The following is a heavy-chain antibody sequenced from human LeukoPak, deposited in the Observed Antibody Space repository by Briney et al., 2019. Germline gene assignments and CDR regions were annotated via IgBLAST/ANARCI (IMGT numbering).Heavy chain of an antibody. CDR1: GGTFSSYA. CDR3: ARYTVGGTYFDY. J-gene: IGHJ4*02. CDR2: IIPIFGTA. Sequence: SVKVSCKASGGTFSSYAISWVRQAPGQGLEWMGGIIPIFGTANYAQKFQGRVTITADKSTSTAYMELSSLRSEDTAVYYCARYTVGGTYFDYWGQGTLVTVSS. D-gene: IGHD4-11*01. V-gene: IGHV1-69*06.